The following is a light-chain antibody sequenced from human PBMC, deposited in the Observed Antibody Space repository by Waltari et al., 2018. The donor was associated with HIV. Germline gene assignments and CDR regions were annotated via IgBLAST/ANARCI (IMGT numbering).Light chain of an antibody. CDR1: SPSIGSNF. J-gene: IGLJ1*01. Sequence: QSVLIQPPSASGTPGQGLTISCSGSSPSIGSNFVYCYQQLPGTAPKLLIYRNNQRPSGVPDRFSGSKSGTSASLAISGLRSEDEADYYCAAWDDSLSGYVFGTGTKVTVL. CDR3: AAWDDSLSGYV. V-gene: IGLV1-47*01. CDR2: RNN.